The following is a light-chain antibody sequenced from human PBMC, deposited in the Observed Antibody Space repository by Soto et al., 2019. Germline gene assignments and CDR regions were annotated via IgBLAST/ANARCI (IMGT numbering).Light chain of an antibody. J-gene: IGLJ3*02. CDR1: SGNIASNY. CDR3: QSYGSGIQGV. CDR2: EDN. Sequence: NFMLTQPHSVSESPGKTVTISCTRSSGNIASNYVQWYQQHPGSAPTTVIYEDNLRPSGVPDRFSGSIDRSSNSASLTISGLKTEDEADYFCQSYGSGIQGVFGGGTKLTVL. V-gene: IGLV6-57*04.